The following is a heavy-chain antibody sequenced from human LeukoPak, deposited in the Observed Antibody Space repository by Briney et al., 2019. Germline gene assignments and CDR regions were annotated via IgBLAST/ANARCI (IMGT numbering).Heavy chain of an antibody. Sequence: GGSLRLSCAGCGWTFSSYAMRWVGQAAGKGLEGVAAVSGTGGSTYYAASVKARFTISRDNSKNTLYLQTNSLRAEDTAVYYCAKDCDSSGYSGQYYFDYWGQGTLVTVSS. CDR1: GWTFSSYA. CDR3: AKDCDSSGYSGQYYFDY. J-gene: IGHJ4*02. D-gene: IGHD3-22*01. CDR2: VSGTGGST. V-gene: IGHV3-23*01.